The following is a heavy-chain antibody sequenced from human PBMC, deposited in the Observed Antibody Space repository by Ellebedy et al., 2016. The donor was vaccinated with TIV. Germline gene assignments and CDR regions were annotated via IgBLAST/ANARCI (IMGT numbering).Heavy chain of an antibody. V-gene: IGHV1-8*01. CDR3: ARARGAAARSFDL. CDR1: GYTFTSYY. J-gene: IGHJ3*01. D-gene: IGHD2-15*01. Sequence: AASVKVSCKASGYTFTSYYINWVRQATGQGLEWMGWMNPNSGNRGYAQKFQDRLTMTRNTSINTAYLDLSSLRSEDTAVYYCARARGAAARSFDLWGQGTVVTVSS. CDR2: MNPNSGNR.